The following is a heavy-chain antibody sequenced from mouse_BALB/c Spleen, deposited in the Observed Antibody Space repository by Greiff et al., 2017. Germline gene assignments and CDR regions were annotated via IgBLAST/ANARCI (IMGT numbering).Heavy chain of an antibody. CDR3: TREIYYDYDGYAMDY. CDR1: EFTFSSYT. Sequence: EVKLMESGGALLKPGGSLNLSCAASEFTFSSYTMSWVGRPPEKRLEWVATISSGGSYTYYPDSVKGRFTISRDNAKNTLYLQMSSLKSEDTAMYYCTREIYYDYDGYAMDYWGQGTSVTVSS. CDR2: ISSGGSYT. D-gene: IGHD2-4*01. J-gene: IGHJ4*01. V-gene: IGHV5-6-4*01.